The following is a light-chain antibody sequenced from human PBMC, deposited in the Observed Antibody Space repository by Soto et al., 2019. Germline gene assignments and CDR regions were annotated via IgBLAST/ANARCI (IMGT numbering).Light chain of an antibody. V-gene: IGKV3-20*01. CDR2: AAS. CDR1: QTISSNY. Sequence: EIVLTQSPDTLSLSPGERATLSCRASQTISSNYLGWYQQKPGQAPRLLIYAASSRATGIPDRFSGSGSGTDFPLTISRLEPEDFAVYYCQHYSMSPPFTFGPGTKVDVK. J-gene: IGKJ3*01. CDR3: QHYSMSPPFT.